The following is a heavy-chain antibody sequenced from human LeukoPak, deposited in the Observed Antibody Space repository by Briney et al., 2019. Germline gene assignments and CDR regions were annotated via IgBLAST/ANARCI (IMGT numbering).Heavy chain of an antibody. V-gene: IGHV3-74*01. CDR2: INSDGSST. J-gene: IGHJ6*02. Sequence: PGGSLRLSCAASGFTFSGYWMHWVRQAPGKGLVWVSRINSDGSSTSYADSVKGRFTISRDNAKNTLYLQMNSLRAEDTAVYYCARDLLPLRYYYYYGMDVWGQGTTVTVSS. CDR1: GFTFSGYW. CDR3: ARDLLPLRYYYYYGMDV. D-gene: IGHD4-17*01.